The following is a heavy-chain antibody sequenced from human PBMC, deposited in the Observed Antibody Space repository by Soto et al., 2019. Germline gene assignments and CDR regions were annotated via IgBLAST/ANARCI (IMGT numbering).Heavy chain of an antibody. CDR3: ARTRNLDV. CDR1: GGSLRGYY. D-gene: IGHD1-1*01. Sequence: QLQLQQGGAGLLKPSETLSLTCAFYGGSLRGYYGNGIRQSPGKGLEWIGEINNSGSTNYNPPLKSRVTISIDTSKNQFSLKLSSVTAADTAVYYCARTRNLDVWGQGTTVIVSS. CDR2: INNSGST. J-gene: IGHJ6*02. V-gene: IGHV4-34*01.